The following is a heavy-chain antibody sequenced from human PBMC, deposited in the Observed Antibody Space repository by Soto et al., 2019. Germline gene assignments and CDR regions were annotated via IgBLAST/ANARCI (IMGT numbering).Heavy chain of an antibody. V-gene: IGHV3-33*01. D-gene: IGHD1-26*01. Sequence: GGSLRLSCAASGFIFSSFALHWVRQAPGKGLEWVAVIRYDGTEKYNGDSVKGRFTISRDNSKNTVYLEMTSLKAEDTAMYYCARDFTQVGPLDFWGQGTLVTVSS. CDR1: GFIFSSFA. J-gene: IGHJ4*02. CDR3: ARDFTQVGPLDF. CDR2: IRYDGTEK.